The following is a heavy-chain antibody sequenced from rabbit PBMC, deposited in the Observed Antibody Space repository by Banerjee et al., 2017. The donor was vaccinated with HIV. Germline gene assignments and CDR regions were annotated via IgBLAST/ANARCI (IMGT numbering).Heavy chain of an antibody. J-gene: IGHJ4*01. CDR3: ARWDYAGVADYGAAYYFNL. Sequence: QLKETGGGLVQPGGSLTLSCKASGFDFSSYYMSWVRQAPGKGLEWIGIIYAGKGSTDYASWVNGRFTISSDNAQNTVDLQMTSLTAADTATYFCARWDYAGVADYGAAYYFNLWGPGTLVTVS. D-gene: IGHD4-2*01. CDR2: IYAGKGST. V-gene: IGHV1S7*01. CDR1: GFDFSSYY.